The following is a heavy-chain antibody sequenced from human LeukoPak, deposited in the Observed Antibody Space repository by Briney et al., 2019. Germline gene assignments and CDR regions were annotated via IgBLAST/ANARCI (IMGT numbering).Heavy chain of an antibody. D-gene: IGHD1-14*01. CDR2: LWYDGSNQ. CDR1: GFTFDDYG. V-gene: IGHV3-33*08. CDR3: ARDGYNVAFDI. Sequence: GGSLRLSCAASGFTFDDYGMSWVRQAPGKGLEGVAVLWYDGSNQYYADSVQGRFTISRDNSKNTLYLQMNSLRDEDTAVYYCARDGYNVAFDIWGQGTMVTVSS. J-gene: IGHJ3*02.